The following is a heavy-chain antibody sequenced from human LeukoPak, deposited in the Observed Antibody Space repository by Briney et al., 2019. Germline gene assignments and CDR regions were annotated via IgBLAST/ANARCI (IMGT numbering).Heavy chain of an antibody. J-gene: IGHJ4*02. D-gene: IGHD3-3*01. CDR2: IYYSGST. CDR1: GGSISSSDYY. CDR3: VRNGVIIGVVSGGVRY. Sequence: SETLSLTCTVSGGSISSSDYYWGWIRQPPGKGLEWIGSIYYSGSTHFNPSLKSRVTISVETSKNQFSLKLSSVTAADTAAYYCVRNGVIIGVVSGGVRYWGQGTLVIVSS. V-gene: IGHV4-39*01.